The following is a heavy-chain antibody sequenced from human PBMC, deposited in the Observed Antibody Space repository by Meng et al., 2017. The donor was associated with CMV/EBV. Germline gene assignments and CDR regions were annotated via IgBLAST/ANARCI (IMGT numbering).Heavy chain of an antibody. Sequence: QVQLVQAGAEVKKPGASVQVSCKASGYTFTSYYMHWVRQAPGQGLEWMGIINPSGGSTSYAQKFQGRVTMTRDTSTSTVYMELSSLRSEDTAVYYCAREGEGVVAATPHFDYWGQGTLVTVSS. CDR1: GYTFTSYY. CDR3: AREGEGVVAATPHFDY. V-gene: IGHV1-46*01. J-gene: IGHJ4*02. D-gene: IGHD2-15*01. CDR2: INPSGGST.